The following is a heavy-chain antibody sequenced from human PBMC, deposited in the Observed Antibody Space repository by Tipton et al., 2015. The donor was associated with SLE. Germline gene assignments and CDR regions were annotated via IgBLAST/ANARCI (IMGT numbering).Heavy chain of an antibody. V-gene: IGHV3-30*04. CDR1: GFTFSNYA. J-gene: IGHJ6*02. D-gene: IGHD2-15*01. CDR3: ARDLGSFYGMDV. Sequence: SLRLSCAASGFTFSNYAMHWVRQAPGKGLEWVAVISYDGSNKYYADSVKGRFTISRDNSKNTLYLQMNSLRAGDTAVYYCARDLGSFYGMDVWGQGTTVTVSS. CDR2: ISYDGSNK.